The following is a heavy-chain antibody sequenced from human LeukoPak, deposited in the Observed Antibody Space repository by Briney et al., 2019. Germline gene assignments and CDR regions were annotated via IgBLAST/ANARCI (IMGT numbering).Heavy chain of an antibody. V-gene: IGHV3-30*14. CDR2: ISYDGSDQ. Sequence: GGSLRLSCAASGFTFSSYVMHWVRQAPGKGLDWVGVISYDGSDQYYADSVKGRFTISRDNSKNTLYLQMNSLRAEDTAVYYCASEPTYSSSWYGGQGTLVTVSS. CDR1: GFTFSSYV. D-gene: IGHD6-13*01. CDR3: ASEPTYSSSWY. J-gene: IGHJ4*02.